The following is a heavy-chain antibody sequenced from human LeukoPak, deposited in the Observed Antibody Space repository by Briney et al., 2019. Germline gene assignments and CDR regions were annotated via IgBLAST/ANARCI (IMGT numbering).Heavy chain of an antibody. Sequence: SETLSLTCTVSGGSISSSSYYWGWIRQPPGKGLEWIGRIYTSGSTNYNPSLKSRVTMSVDTSKNQFSLKLSSVTAADTAVYYCARVMYHGSGSDYWGQGTLVTVSS. D-gene: IGHD6-19*01. V-gene: IGHV4-61*05. CDR1: GGSISSSSYY. CDR2: IYTSGST. CDR3: ARVMYHGSGSDY. J-gene: IGHJ4*02.